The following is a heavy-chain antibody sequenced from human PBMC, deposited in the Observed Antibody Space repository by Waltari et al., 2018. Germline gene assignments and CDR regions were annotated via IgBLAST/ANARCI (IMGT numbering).Heavy chain of an antibody. J-gene: IGHJ4*02. CDR1: GYSISSGYY. D-gene: IGHD3-3*01. V-gene: IGHV4-38-2*01. CDR2: IYHSVST. CDR3: ARGRSGPFDY. Sequence: QVQLQESGPGLVKPSETLSLTCAVSGYSISSGYYWGWIRQPPGKGLEWIGSIYHSVSTYYNPSLKSRVTISVDTSKNQFSLKLSSVTAADTAVYYCARGRSGPFDYWGQGTLVTVSS.